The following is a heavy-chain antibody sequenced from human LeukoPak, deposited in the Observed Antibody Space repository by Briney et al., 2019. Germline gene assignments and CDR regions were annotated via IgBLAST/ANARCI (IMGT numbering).Heavy chain of an antibody. CDR3: TRGSEYQLPSADC. J-gene: IGHJ4*02. CDR2: IKSNVYGGTT. CDR1: GFTFSSYW. Sequence: GGSLRLSCAASGFTFSSYWMHWVRQAPGKGLEWVAFIKSNVYGGTTEYAASVKGRFTISRDDSKSIAYLQMNSLLTEDTAMYYCTRGSEYQLPSADCWGQGTLVTVSS. D-gene: IGHD2-2*01. V-gene: IGHV3-49*04.